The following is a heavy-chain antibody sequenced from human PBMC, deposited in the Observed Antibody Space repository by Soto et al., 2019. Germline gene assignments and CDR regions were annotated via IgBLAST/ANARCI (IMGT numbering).Heavy chain of an antibody. CDR2: IYTSGST. D-gene: IGHD6-19*01. CDR3: ARDPFSYGGSGWYWFDP. Sequence: SETLSLTCTVSGGSISSYYWSWIRQPAGKGLEWIGRIYTSGSTNYNPSLKSRVTMSVDTSKNQFSLKLSSVTAADTAVYYCARDPFSYGGSGWYWFDPWGQGTLVTVSS. V-gene: IGHV4-4*07. J-gene: IGHJ5*02. CDR1: GGSISSYY.